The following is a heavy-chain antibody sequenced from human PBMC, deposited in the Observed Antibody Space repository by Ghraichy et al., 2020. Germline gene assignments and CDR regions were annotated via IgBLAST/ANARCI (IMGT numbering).Heavy chain of an antibody. Sequence: GALRLSCAASGFIFSSYGMHWVRQAPGKGLEWVAFIRYDGSYQYSADSVKGRFTVSRDNSKNTLHLQMNSLRAEDTAVYYCAKDPRYYYDGSGYSVFYFDYWGQGTLVTVSS. D-gene: IGHD3-22*01. CDR1: GFIFSSYG. V-gene: IGHV3-30*02. CDR2: IRYDGSYQ. J-gene: IGHJ4*02. CDR3: AKDPRYYYDGSGYSVFYFDY.